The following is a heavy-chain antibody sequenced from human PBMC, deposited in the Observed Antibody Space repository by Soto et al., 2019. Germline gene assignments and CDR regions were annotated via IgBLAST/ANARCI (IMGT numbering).Heavy chain of an antibody. CDR3: ALGVFGFY. CDR2: INHSGST. CDR1: GGSFSGYY. J-gene: IGHJ4*02. D-gene: IGHD3-3*01. V-gene: IGHV4-34*01. Sequence: SETLSLTCAVYGGSFSGYYWSWIRQPPGKGLEWIGEINHSGSTNYNPSLKSRVTISVDTSKNSLYLQMNSLRAEDTAVYYCALGVFGFYWGQGTLVNVSS.